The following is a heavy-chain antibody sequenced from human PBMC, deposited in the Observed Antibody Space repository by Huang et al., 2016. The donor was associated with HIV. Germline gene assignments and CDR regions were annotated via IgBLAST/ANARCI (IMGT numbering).Heavy chain of an antibody. J-gene: IGHJ4*02. D-gene: IGHD2-8*02. V-gene: IGHV3-53*01. CDR1: GFTVSTNY. CDR2: IYSGGTT. CDR3: AKEGDTGAALGY. Sequence: EVQLVESGGGLIQPGGSLRLSCAASGFTVSTNYMTWVGQAPGRRLEWVSRIYSGGTTYYAESVKGRFTSSRDDSENTLYLHMTSLRAGDTAVYYCAKEGDTGAALGYWGQGTLVTVS.